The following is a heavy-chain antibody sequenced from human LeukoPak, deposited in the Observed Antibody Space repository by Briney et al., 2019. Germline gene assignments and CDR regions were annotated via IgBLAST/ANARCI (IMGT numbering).Heavy chain of an antibody. CDR1: GFTFSSYG. D-gene: IGHD3-10*01. V-gene: IGHV3-33*01. J-gene: IGHJ4*02. CDR3: ASSYYGSGSYYIHYFDY. Sequence: GGSLRLSCAASGFTFSSYGMLWVRQAPGKGWEWVAVIWYDGSNKYYADSVKGRFTISRDNSKNTLYLQMNSLKAEDTAVYYCASSYYGSGSYYIHYFDYWGQGTLVTVSS. CDR2: IWYDGSNK.